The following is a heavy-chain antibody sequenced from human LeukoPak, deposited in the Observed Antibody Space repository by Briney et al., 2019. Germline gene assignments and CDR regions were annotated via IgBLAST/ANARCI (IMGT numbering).Heavy chain of an antibody. V-gene: IGHV3-15*01. Sequence: GGSLRLSCAASGFTFSDYYMSWVRQAPGKGLEWVGRIKTKTDGGTIDYAAPVKGRFIISRDDSKNTLYLQMNSQKSEDTAVYYCTTQLGSSSVRWDAFDIWGLGTMVTVSS. CDR3: TTQLGSSSVRWDAFDI. D-gene: IGHD7-27*01. CDR2: IKTKTDGGTI. CDR1: GFTFSDYY. J-gene: IGHJ3*02.